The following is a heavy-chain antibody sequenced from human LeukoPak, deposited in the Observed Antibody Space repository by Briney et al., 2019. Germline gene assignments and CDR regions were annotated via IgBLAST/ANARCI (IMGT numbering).Heavy chain of an antibody. CDR2: IRSKANSYAT. Sequence: GRSLRLSCAAPGSAFSGSAIYWVPQASGKGLEWVGRIRSKANSYATAYAASVKGRFTISRDDSKNTAYLQTNSLKTEYTAVYYCTRLPLTDIAVAGSDYWGQGTLVTVSS. D-gene: IGHD6-19*01. V-gene: IGHV3-73*01. J-gene: IGHJ4*02. CDR3: TRLPLTDIAVAGSDY. CDR1: GSAFSGSA.